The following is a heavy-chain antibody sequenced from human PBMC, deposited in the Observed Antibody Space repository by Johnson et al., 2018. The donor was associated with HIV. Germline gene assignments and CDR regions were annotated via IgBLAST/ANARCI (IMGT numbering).Heavy chain of an antibody. D-gene: IGHD6-6*01. CDR1: GFTFNSYA. Sequence: QVQLVESGGGVVQPGRSLRLSCAASGFTFNSYAMHWVRQAPGKGLEWVAVISFDGSNKYYADSVKGRFTISRDNSKNTLYLQMNSLRAEDTAVYYCAKDKEYSSSPGAFDIWGQGTMVTVSS. CDR3: AKDKEYSSSPGAFDI. CDR2: ISFDGSNK. J-gene: IGHJ3*02. V-gene: IGHV3-30*04.